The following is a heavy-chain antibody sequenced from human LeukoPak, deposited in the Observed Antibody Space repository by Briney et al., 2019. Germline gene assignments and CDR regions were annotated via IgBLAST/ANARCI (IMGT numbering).Heavy chain of an antibody. Sequence: SETLSLTCTVSGGSISSSSYYWGWIRQPPGKGLEWIGSIYYSGSTYYNPSLKSRVTISVDTSKNQFSLKLSSMTAADTAVYYCARPYGAAGLDWGQGTLVTVSS. D-gene: IGHD4-17*01. CDR3: ARPYGAAGLD. V-gene: IGHV4-39*01. J-gene: IGHJ4*02. CDR1: GGSISSSSYY. CDR2: IYYSGST.